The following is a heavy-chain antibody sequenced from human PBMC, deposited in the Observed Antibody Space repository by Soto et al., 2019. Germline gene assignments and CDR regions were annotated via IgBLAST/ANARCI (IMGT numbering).Heavy chain of an antibody. CDR2: ISSSSSYI. Sequence: PGGSLRLSCAASGFTFSSYSMNWVRQAPGKGLEWVSSISSSSSYIYYADSVKGRFTISGDNAKNSLYLQMNSLRAEDTAVYYCARVEAARLYLGMDVWGQGTTVTVSS. CDR3: ARVEAARLYLGMDV. J-gene: IGHJ6*02. V-gene: IGHV3-21*01. D-gene: IGHD6-6*01. CDR1: GFTFSSYS.